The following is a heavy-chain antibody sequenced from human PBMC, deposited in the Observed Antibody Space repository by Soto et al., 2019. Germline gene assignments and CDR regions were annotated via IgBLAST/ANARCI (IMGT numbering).Heavy chain of an antibody. Sequence: GGSLRLSCAASGFTFSSYAMHWVRQAPGKGLEWVAVISYDGSNKYYADSVKGRFTISRDNSKNTLYLQMNSLRAEDTAVYYCARDVDNLGDPTFFYYYYGMDVWGQGTTVTVSS. D-gene: IGHD3-9*01. CDR3: ARDVDNLGDPTFFYYYYGMDV. CDR1: GFTFSSYA. CDR2: ISYDGSNK. J-gene: IGHJ6*02. V-gene: IGHV3-30-3*01.